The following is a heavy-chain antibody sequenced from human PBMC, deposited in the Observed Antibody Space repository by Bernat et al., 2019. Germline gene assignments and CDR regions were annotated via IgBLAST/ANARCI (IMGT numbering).Heavy chain of an antibody. CDR3: TTDGSITMIVVEVR. J-gene: IGHJ4*02. CDR2: IKSKTDGGTT. CDR1: GFTFSNAW. V-gene: IGHV3-15*07. Sequence: EVQLVESGGGLVKPGGSLRLSCAASGFTFSNAWMNWVRQAPGKGLEWVGRIKSKTDGGTTDYAAPVKGSFTISRDDSKNTLYLQMNSLKTEDTAVYYCTTDGSITMIVVEVRWGQGTLVTVSS. D-gene: IGHD3-22*01.